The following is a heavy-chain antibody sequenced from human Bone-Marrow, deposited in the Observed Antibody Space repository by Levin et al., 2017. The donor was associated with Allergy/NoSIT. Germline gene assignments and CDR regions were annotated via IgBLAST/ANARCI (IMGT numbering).Heavy chain of an antibody. J-gene: IGHJ6*03. CDR1: GGSISSGRYY. CDR3: AGDRLASLYYYSMDV. CDR2: IYTTGST. Sequence: PSETLSLTCSVSGGSISSGRYYFTWVRQSAGKGLEWIGRIYTTGSTNYNPSLESRVTISRDTFKKEVYLTLSSVTAADTAVYYCAGDRLASLYYYSMDVWGRGTTVIVSS. V-gene: IGHV4-61*02.